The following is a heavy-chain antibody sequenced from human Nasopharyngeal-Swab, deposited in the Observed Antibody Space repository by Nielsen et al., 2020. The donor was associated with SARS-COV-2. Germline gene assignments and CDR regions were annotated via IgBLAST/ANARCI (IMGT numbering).Heavy chain of an antibody. CDR3: ARQDYGAKAH. CDR1: GYSFTSYW. Sequence: KVSCKGSGYSFTSYWISWVRQMPGKGLEWMGRIDPSDSYTNYSPSFQGHVTISADKSISTAYLQWSSLKASDTAMYYCARQDYGAKAHWGQGTLVTVSS. V-gene: IGHV5-10-1*01. J-gene: IGHJ4*02. CDR2: IDPSDSYT. D-gene: IGHD4-17*01.